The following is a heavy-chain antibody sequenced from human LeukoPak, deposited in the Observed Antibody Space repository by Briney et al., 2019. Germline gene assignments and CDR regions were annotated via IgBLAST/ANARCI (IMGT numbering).Heavy chain of an antibody. J-gene: IGHJ6*03. Sequence: GASVKVSCKASGGTFSSYAISWVRQAPGQGLEWMGGIIPIFGTANYAQKFQGRVAITRNTSISTAYMELSSLRSEDTAVYYCARQVVGATKNYYMDVWGKGTTVTVSS. CDR1: GGTFSSYA. D-gene: IGHD1-26*01. CDR3: ARQVVGATKNYYMDV. CDR2: IIPIFGTA. V-gene: IGHV1-69*05.